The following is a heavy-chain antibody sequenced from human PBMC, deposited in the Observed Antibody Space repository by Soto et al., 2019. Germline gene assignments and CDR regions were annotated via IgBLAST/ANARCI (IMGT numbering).Heavy chain of an antibody. CDR2: ISSSAYT. D-gene: IGHD3-22*01. CDR3: ARNFDSGGYYYDY. Sequence: AGGSLRLSGAASGFPFSDYDISWIRQAPWEGLEWISYISSSAYTIYADSVKGRFTISRDNAKNSLFLQMTSLRVEDTAVYYCARNFDSGGYYYDYWVQGKLLTVSS. V-gene: IGHV3-11*06. J-gene: IGHJ4*02. CDR1: GFPFSDYD.